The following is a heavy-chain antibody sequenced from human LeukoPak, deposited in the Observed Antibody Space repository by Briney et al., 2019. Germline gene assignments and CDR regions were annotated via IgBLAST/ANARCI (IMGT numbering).Heavy chain of an antibody. CDR1: GGTFSSYA. V-gene: IGHV1-46*01. CDR3: ASATGRFLEWLDYYYMDV. Sequence: GASVKVSCKASGGTFSSYAIIWVRQAPGQGLEWMGIINPSGGSTSYAQKFQGRVTMTRDMSTSTVYMELSSLRSEDTAVYYCASATGRFLEWLDYYYMDVWGKGTTVTVSS. J-gene: IGHJ6*03. D-gene: IGHD3-3*01. CDR2: INPSGGST.